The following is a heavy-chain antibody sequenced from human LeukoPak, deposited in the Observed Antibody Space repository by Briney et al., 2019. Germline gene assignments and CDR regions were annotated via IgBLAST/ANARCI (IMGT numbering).Heavy chain of an antibody. CDR1: GYTFTSCY. J-gene: IGHJ6*03. CDR3: AVYSSPYYMDV. CDR2: IYPSGGST. Sequence: GASVKVSCKASGYTFTSCYIHWVRQAPGQGLEWMGIIYPSGGSTSYAQKFQGRVTMARDMSTSTVYMELSSLRSEDTAVYYCAVYSSPYYMDVWGKGTTVTVSS. V-gene: IGHV1-46*01. D-gene: IGHD6-13*01.